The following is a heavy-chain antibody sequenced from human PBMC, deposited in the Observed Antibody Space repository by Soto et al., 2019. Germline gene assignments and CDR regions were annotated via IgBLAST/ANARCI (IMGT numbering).Heavy chain of an antibody. J-gene: IGHJ5*02. V-gene: IGHV4-4*07. D-gene: IGHD6-19*01. CDR3: ARGYSSGWYDAENWFDP. Sequence: PSETLSLTCTVSGGSISSYYWSWIRQPAGKGLEWIGRIYTSGSTNYNPSLKSRVTISVDTSKNQFSLKLSSVTAADTAVYYCARGYSSGWYDAENWFDPWGQGTLVTVSS. CDR1: GGSISSYY. CDR2: IYTSGST.